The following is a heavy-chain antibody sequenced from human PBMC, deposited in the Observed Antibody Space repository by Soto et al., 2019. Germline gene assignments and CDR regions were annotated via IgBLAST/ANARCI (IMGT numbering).Heavy chain of an antibody. CDR3: ARSIGSGGVIGGFDY. D-gene: IGHD3-16*02. CDR1: GGTFNMYA. V-gene: IGHV1-69*01. J-gene: IGHJ4*02. Sequence: QVQLVQSGAEVRKPGSAVRVSCKASGGTFNMYAMNWVRQAPGQVLEWMAGIIPIFDTPRYSQQFQGRVTITVDESTSTAYMELSSLRSEDTAIYYCARSIGSGGVIGGFDYWGQGTLVTVAS. CDR2: IIPIFDTP.